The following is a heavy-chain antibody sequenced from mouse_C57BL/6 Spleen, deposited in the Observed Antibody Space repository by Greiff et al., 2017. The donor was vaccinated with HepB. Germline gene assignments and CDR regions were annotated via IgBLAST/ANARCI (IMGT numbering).Heavy chain of an antibody. D-gene: IGHD2-4*01. CDR2: INPNHGGT. Sequence: EVQLQQSGPELVKPGASVKISCKASGYTSTDYYMNWVKQSHGKSLEWIGDINPNHGGTSYNQKFKGKATLTVDKSSSTAYMELRSLTSEDSAVYYCARGFYDYDGAWFAYWGQGTLVTVSA. CDR3: ARGFYDYDGAWFAY. J-gene: IGHJ3*01. V-gene: IGHV1-26*01. CDR1: GYTSTDYY.